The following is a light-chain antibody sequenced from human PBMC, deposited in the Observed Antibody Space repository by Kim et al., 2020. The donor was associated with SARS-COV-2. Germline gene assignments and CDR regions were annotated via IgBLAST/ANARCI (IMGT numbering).Light chain of an antibody. CDR3: AAWDDSLSGWL. CDR2: SNS. Sequence: GQRVTISCSGRFSNIGSNTVNWYQQLPGTAPKLVIYSNSQRPSGVPDRFSGSKSGTSASLVISGLQAGDEGDYYCAAWDDSLSGWLFGGGTKLTVL. V-gene: IGLV1-44*01. J-gene: IGLJ3*02. CDR1: FSNIGSNT.